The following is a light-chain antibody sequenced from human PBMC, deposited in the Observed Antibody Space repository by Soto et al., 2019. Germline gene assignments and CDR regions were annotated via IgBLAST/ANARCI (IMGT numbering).Light chain of an antibody. V-gene: IGLV2-14*01. CDR3: SSYTSSSTNYV. CDR2: EVS. J-gene: IGLJ1*01. CDR1: SSDVGGYNY. Sequence: QSALTQPASVSGSPGQSITISCTGTSSDVGGYNYVSWYQQHPGKAPKLMIYEVSNRPSGVSNRFSGSKSGNTASLTISGLQAEDEADYSCSSYTSSSTNYVFGTGTKLTVL.